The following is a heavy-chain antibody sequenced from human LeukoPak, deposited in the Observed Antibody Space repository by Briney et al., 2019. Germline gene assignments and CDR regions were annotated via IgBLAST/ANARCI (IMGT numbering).Heavy chain of an antibody. J-gene: IGHJ4*02. CDR2: IWYDGSNK. V-gene: IGHV3-33*01. Sequence: GGSLRLSCAASGFTFISYGMHWVRQAPGKGLEWVAVIWYDGSNKYYADSVKGRFTISRDNSKNTLYLQMNSLRAEDTAVYYCARSRGIVVPAAMFDYWGRGTLVTVSS. CDR3: ARSRGIVVPAAMFDY. D-gene: IGHD2-2*01. CDR1: GFTFISYG.